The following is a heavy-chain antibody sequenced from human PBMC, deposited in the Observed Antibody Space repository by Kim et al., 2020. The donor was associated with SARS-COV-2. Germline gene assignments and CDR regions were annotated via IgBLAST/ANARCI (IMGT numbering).Heavy chain of an antibody. Sequence: SETLSLTCTVSGGSISSYYWSWIRQPPGKGLEWIGYIYYSGSTNYNPSLKSRVTISVDTSKNQFSLKLSSVTAADTAVYYCARGGSFNWFDPWGQGTLVTVSS. V-gene: IGHV4-59*13. J-gene: IGHJ5*02. CDR3: ARGGSFNWFDP. D-gene: IGHD6-13*01. CDR2: IYYSGST. CDR1: GGSISSYY.